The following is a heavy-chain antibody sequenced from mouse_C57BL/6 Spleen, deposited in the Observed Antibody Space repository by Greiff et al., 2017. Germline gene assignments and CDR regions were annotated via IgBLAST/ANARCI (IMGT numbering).Heavy chain of an antibody. D-gene: IGHD2-5*01. Sequence: QVQLQQSGAELVRPGTSVTVSCKASGYAFTNYLIEWVKQRPGQGLEWIGVINPGSGGTNYNEKFKGKATLTADKSSSTAYMQLSRLTSEDSAVYVCARTGSNYVFDYWGQGTTLTVSS. V-gene: IGHV1-54*01. CDR1: GYAFTNYL. CDR3: ARTGSNYVFDY. CDR2: INPGSGGT. J-gene: IGHJ2*01.